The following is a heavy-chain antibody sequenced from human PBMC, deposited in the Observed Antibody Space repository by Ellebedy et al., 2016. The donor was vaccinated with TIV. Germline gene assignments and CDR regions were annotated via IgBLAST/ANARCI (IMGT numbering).Heavy chain of an antibody. CDR2: IYYSGST. Sequence: SETLSLTCSVSDGSISAFYWNWIRQHPGKGLEWIGYIYYSGSTYYNPSLKSLVTISVDTSKNQFSLKLGSVTAADTAVYSCARWRYFGSGSTNWFDPWGQGTLVTVSS. J-gene: IGHJ5*02. CDR1: DGSISAFY. V-gene: IGHV4-31*01. CDR3: ARWRYFGSGSTNWFDP. D-gene: IGHD3-10*01.